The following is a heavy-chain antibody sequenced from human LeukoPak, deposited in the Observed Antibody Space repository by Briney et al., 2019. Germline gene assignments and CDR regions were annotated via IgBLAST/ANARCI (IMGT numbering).Heavy chain of an antibody. CDR3: ARAFTSGRRFDY. J-gene: IGHJ4*02. CDR1: GYTFTSYG. CDR2: INPNGGST. Sequence: ASVKVSCKASGYTFTSYGISWVRQAPGQGLEWMGVINPNGGSTTYAQKFQGRVIMTRDTSTSTVYMDLSGLNSEDTAVYYCARAFTSGRRFDYWGQGTLVTVSS. D-gene: IGHD2-8*01. V-gene: IGHV1-46*01.